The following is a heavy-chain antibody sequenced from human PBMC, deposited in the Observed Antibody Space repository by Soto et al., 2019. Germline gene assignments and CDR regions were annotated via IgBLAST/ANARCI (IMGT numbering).Heavy chain of an antibody. D-gene: IGHD3-16*01. CDR3: ARKGGDAFDI. J-gene: IGHJ3*02. Sequence: QVQLQESGPGLVKPSQTLSLTCTVSGGSISSGGYYWSWIRQHPGKGLEWIGYIYYSGSTYYNPSHKSRVTISVDTSKNQFPRKGSSVTAADTAGYYCARKGGDAFDIWGQGKMVTFSS. CDR2: IYYSGST. V-gene: IGHV4-31*03. CDR1: GGSISSGGYY.